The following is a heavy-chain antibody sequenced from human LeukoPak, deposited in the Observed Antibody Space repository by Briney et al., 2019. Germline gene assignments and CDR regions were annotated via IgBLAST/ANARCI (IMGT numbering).Heavy chain of an antibody. Sequence: AASVKVSCKASGYTFTSYYMHWVRQAPGQGLEWMGIINPSGGSTSYAQKFQGRVTMTRDTSTSTVYMELSSLRSEDTAVYYCASNYGSSGYSSDYYYYGMDVWGQGTTVTVSS. V-gene: IGHV1-46*01. CDR1: GYTFTSYY. CDR3: ASNYGSSGYSSDYYYYGMDV. CDR2: INPSGGST. J-gene: IGHJ6*02. D-gene: IGHD3-22*01.